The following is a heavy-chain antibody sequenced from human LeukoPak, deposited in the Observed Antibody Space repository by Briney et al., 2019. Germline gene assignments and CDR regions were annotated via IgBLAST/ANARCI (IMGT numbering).Heavy chain of an antibody. D-gene: IGHD4-17*01. CDR1: GXTFSGYA. V-gene: IGHV3-48*02. Sequence: GGSLRLSCAASGXTFSGYAMNWVRQAPGKGLEWVSHIWTSSSGIDYADSVKGRFTISRDNVKNSLYLRMNSLRDEDTAVYYCARDHDYAFDYWGQGTLVTVSS. CDR3: ARDHDYAFDY. CDR2: IWTSSSGI. J-gene: IGHJ4*02.